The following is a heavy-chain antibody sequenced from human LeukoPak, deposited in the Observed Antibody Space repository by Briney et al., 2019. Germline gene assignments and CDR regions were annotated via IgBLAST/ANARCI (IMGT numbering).Heavy chain of an antibody. CDR2: IYYSGST. Sequence: SQTLSLTRTVSGGSISSGGYYWSWIRQHPGKGLEWIGYIYYSGSTYYNPSLKSRVTISVDTSKNQFSLKLSSVTAADTAVYYCARNHVSITMVRGVIITSQLFDYWGQGTLVTVSS. CDR3: ARNHVSITMVRGVIITSQLFDY. V-gene: IGHV4-31*03. CDR1: GGSISSGGYY. D-gene: IGHD3-10*01. J-gene: IGHJ4*02.